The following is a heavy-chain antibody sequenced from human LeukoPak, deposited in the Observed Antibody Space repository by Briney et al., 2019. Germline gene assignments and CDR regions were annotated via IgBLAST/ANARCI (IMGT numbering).Heavy chain of an antibody. CDR1: GFTFSSYA. V-gene: IGHV3-23*01. CDR3: AKSVSGYLEYFRH. J-gene: IGHJ1*01. D-gene: IGHD5-12*01. CDR2: IKGSGGST. Sequence: PGGSLRLSCAASGFTFSSYAMSWVRQAPGKGLEWVSSIKGSGGSTYYADSVKGRFTTSRDNSKNTLYLQMNSLRADDTAVYYCAKSVSGYLEYFRHWGQGTLVTVSS.